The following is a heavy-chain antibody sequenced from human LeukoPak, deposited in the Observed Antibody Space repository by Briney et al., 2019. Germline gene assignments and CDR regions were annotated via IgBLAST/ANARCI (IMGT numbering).Heavy chain of an antibody. J-gene: IGHJ4*02. Sequence: ASVKVSCKASGYTFTSYDINRVRQATGQGLEWMGWMNPNSGNTGYAQKFQGRVTMTRNTSISTAYMELSSLRSEDTAVYYCARRGRDKAEYAPGSYDRSWGYWGQGTLVTVSS. CDR3: ARRGRDKAEYAPGSYDRSWGY. CDR2: MNPNSGNT. V-gene: IGHV1-8*01. CDR1: GYTFTSYD. D-gene: IGHD3-10*01.